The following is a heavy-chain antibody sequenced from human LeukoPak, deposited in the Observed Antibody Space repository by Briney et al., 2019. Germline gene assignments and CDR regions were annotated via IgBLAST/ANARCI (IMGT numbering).Heavy chain of an antibody. CDR3: AKVPASHLLIYYFDY. D-gene: IGHD2-8*01. CDR1: GFTFSSYA. CDR2: ISGSGGST. J-gene: IGHJ4*02. Sequence: PGGFLRLSCAASGFTFSSYAMSWVRQAPGKGLEWVSAISGSGGSTYYADSVKGRFTISRDNSKNTLYLQMNSLRAEDTAVYYCAKVPASHLLIYYFDYWGQGTLVTVSS. V-gene: IGHV3-23*01.